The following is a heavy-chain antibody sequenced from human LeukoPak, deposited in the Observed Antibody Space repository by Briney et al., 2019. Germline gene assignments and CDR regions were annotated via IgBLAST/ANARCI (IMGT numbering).Heavy chain of an antibody. CDR1: GFTFNYYS. D-gene: IGHD1-26*01. J-gene: IGHJ3*01. Sequence: KAGGSLRLSCGASGFTFNYYSMNWVRKAPGKGLEWVASIIGSGSAFFYADSVKGRFTISRDNSKNSLFLQMNSLRVEDTAVYYCAKVQSDIVGAMFFSFDVWGQGTMVSVSS. V-gene: IGHV3-21*06. CDR2: IIGSGSAF. CDR3: AKVQSDIVGAMFFSFDV.